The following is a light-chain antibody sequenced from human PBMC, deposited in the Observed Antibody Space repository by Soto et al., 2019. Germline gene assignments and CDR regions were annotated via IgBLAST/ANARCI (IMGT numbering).Light chain of an antibody. Sequence: QSVLTQPASVSGSPGQSTTISCTGTSSDVGSYNQVSWYQQHPGRAPRLMIYEVSNRPSGVSNRFSGSKSGNTASLTISGLQAEDAADYYCSSYTTSSTYVFGPGTKVTVL. CDR3: SSYTTSSTYV. V-gene: IGLV2-14*01. CDR1: SSDVGSYNQ. CDR2: EVS. J-gene: IGLJ1*01.